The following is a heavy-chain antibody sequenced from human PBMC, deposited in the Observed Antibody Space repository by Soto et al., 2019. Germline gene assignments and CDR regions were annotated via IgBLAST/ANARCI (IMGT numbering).Heavy chain of an antibody. CDR1: GFTFSSYS. Sequence: GSLRLSCAASGFTFSSYSMNWVRQAPGKGLEWVSSISSSSSYIYYADSVKGRFTISRDNAKNSLYLQMNSLRAEDTAVYYCARVLGYCSSTSCYSWFDPWGQGTLVTVS. D-gene: IGHD2-2*02. CDR2: ISSSSSYI. CDR3: ARVLGYCSSTSCYSWFDP. J-gene: IGHJ5*02. V-gene: IGHV3-21*01.